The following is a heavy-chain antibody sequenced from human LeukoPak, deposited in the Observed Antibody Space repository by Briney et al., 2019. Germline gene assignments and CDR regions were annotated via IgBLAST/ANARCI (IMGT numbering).Heavy chain of an antibody. CDR3: ARGVGATYFDY. CDR2: ISTSGST. CDR1: GGSIRSYS. Sequence: PSETLSLTCTVSGGSIRSYSWYWIRQPAGKGLEWIGRISTSGSTNYNPSLKSRVTMSADTSKNQFSLNLSAVTAADTAVYYCARGVGATYFDYWGQGTLVTVSS. D-gene: IGHD1-26*01. V-gene: IGHV4-4*07. J-gene: IGHJ4*02.